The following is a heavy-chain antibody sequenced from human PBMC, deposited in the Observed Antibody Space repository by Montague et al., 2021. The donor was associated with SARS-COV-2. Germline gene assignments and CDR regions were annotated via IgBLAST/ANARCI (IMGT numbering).Heavy chain of an antibody. Sequence: SLRLSCAASGFTVSSNYMSWVRQAPGKGLEWVSDIYSGGSTYYADSVKGRFTISRDNSKNTVYLQMNSLRAEDTAVYYFARDTPKQLNSYYGMDVWGQGTTVTVSS. CDR2: IYSGGST. V-gene: IGHV3-66*01. CDR3: ARDTPKQLNSYYGMDV. D-gene: IGHD6-13*01. CDR1: GFTVSSNY. J-gene: IGHJ6*02.